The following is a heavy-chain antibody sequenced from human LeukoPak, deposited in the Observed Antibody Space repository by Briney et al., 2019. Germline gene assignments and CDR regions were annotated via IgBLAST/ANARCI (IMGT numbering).Heavy chain of an antibody. CDR3: ARGYGDYGYDAFDI. CDR1: GDSISTSNSY. CDR2: IYYSGNT. Sequence: PSETLSLTCTVSGDSISTSNSYWGWIRQPPGKGLEWIGSIYYSGNTYYNASLKSRVTISVDTSKNQFSLKLSSVTAADTAVYYCARGYGDYGYDAFDIWGQGTMVTVSS. V-gene: IGHV4-39*07. D-gene: IGHD4-17*01. J-gene: IGHJ3*02.